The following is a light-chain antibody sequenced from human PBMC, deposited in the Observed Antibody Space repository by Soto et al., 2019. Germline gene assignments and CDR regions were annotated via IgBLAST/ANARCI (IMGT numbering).Light chain of an antibody. CDR3: SSYTSSSLYV. J-gene: IGLJ1*01. V-gene: IGLV2-14*01. Sequence: QSALTQPASVSGSPGQSITISCTGTRSDVGGSNYVSWYQQLPGEAPKLMIYDVSDRPSGVSNRFSGSKSGNTASLTISGLQAEDEADYYCSSYTSSSLYVFGTGTKVTVL. CDR1: RSDVGGSNY. CDR2: DVS.